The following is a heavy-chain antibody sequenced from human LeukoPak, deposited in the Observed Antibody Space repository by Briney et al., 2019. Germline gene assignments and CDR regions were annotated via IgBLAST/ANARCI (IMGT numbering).Heavy chain of an antibody. Sequence: SETLSLTCTASGGSISSGGYYWSWIRQSPGKGLEWIGEINHSGTTVYNPSLKSRVTLSVDTSKKLFSLKLNSVTAADTAVYYCAIDYMTGTGNAGGYWGQGTLVTVSS. D-gene: IGHD3/OR15-3a*01. CDR2: INHSGTT. V-gene: IGHV4-39*07. CDR1: GGSISSGGYY. CDR3: AIDYMTGTGNAGGY. J-gene: IGHJ4*02.